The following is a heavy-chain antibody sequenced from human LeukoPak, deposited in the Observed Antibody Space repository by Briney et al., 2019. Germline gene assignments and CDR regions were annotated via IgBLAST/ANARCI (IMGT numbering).Heavy chain of an antibody. CDR2: ISSGINYI. Sequence: GGSLRLSCAASGFTFSSYSMNWVRQAPGKGLEWVSSISSGINYIYYADSVQGRFTISRDDARKSLYLQMNSLRAEDTAVYYCAGTIFGVVTDAFDIWGQGTMVTVSS. D-gene: IGHD3-3*01. J-gene: IGHJ3*02. CDR3: AGTIFGVVTDAFDI. CDR1: GFTFSSYS. V-gene: IGHV3-21*01.